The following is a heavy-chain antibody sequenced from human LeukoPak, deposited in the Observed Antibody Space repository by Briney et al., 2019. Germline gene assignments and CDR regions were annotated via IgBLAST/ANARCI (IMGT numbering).Heavy chain of an antibody. CDR1: GGSFSGYY. D-gene: IGHD2-15*01. CDR2: INHSGST. Sequence: PSETLSLTCAVYGGSFSGYYWSWIRQPPGKGLEWIGEINHSGSTNYNPSLKSRVTISVDTSKNQFSLKLSSVTAADTAVYYCARGSVVVVAATPDTTRYYLDYWGQGTLVTVSS. V-gene: IGHV4-34*01. CDR3: ARGSVVVVAATPDTTRYYLDY. J-gene: IGHJ4*02.